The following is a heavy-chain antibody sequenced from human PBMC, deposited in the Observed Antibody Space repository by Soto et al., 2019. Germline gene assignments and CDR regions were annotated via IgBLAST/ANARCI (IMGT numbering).Heavy chain of an antibody. Sequence: EVQLVESGGRLVKPGESLRLSCVASGFDFSYYTMNWVRQAPGKGLEWVSAISASSSHKYSADSGRGRFTFSRDNANNSLYLQMNNLRVEDTAVYYCARLRSDAFDIWGQGTLVTVSS. CDR1: GFDFSYYT. CDR3: ARLRSDAFDI. V-gene: IGHV3-21*02. J-gene: IGHJ3*02. D-gene: IGHD4-17*01. CDR2: ISASSSHK.